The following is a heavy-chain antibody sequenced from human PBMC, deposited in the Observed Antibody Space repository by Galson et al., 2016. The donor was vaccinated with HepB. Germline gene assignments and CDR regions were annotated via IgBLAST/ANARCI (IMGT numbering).Heavy chain of an antibody. CDR1: GGSVSRGSCH. CDR3: ARVCVEQQLVRWFDY. V-gene: IGHV4-61*01. J-gene: IGHJ4*02. CDR2: IYYTGTT. Sequence: SGGSVSRGSCHWSWIRQPPGKGLEWIGYIYYTGTTNYNPSLKTRVTISVDTSKNQFSLKLNSVTAADTAVYYCARVCVEQQLVRWFDYWGQGILVTVPS. D-gene: IGHD6-13*01.